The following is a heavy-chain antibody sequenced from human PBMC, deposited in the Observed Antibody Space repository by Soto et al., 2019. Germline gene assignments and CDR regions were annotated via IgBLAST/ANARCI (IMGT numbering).Heavy chain of an antibody. Sequence: GGSLRLSCAASGFTFDDYAMHWVRQAPGKGLEWVSGISWNSGSIGYADSVKGRFTISRDNAKNSLYLQMNSLRAEDTALYYCAKDLGKVAEYYFDYWGQGTLVTVSS. CDR3: AKDLGKVAEYYFDY. V-gene: IGHV3-9*01. CDR2: ISWNSGSI. D-gene: IGHD2-15*01. J-gene: IGHJ4*02. CDR1: GFTFDDYA.